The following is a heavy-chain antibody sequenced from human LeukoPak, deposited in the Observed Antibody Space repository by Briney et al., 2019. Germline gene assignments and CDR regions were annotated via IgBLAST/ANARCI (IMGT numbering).Heavy chain of an antibody. J-gene: IGHJ4*02. CDR1: GFTFSSYG. CDR2: ISYDGSNK. D-gene: IGHD2-2*02. V-gene: IGHV3-30*18. CDR3: AKDDCSSTSCYMGYYFDY. Sequence: GRSLRLSCAASGFTFSSYGMHWVRQAPGKGLEWVAVISYDGSNKYYADSVKGRSTISRDNSKNTLYLQMNSLRAEDTAVYYCAKDDCSSTSCYMGYYFDYWGQGTLVTVSS.